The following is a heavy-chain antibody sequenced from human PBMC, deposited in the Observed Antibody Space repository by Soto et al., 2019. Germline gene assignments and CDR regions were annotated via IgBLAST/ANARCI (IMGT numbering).Heavy chain of an antibody. CDR2: ITAFNGNT. Sequence: ASVKVSCKASGYTFTYRYLHWVRQAPEQALEWMGWITAFNGNTNYAQKFQGRVTMTTDTSTSTAYMELRSLRSDDTAVYYCARDRNLGYCSGGSCHVDYWGQGTLVTVSS. V-gene: IGHV1-18*04. D-gene: IGHD2-15*01. CDR3: ARDRNLGYCSGGSCHVDY. J-gene: IGHJ4*02. CDR1: GYTFTYRY.